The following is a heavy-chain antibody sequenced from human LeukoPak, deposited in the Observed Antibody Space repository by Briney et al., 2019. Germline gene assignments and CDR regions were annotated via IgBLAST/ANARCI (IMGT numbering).Heavy chain of an antibody. CDR1: GYTFTGYY. J-gene: IGHJ5*02. CDR3: ARGRYCSDGNCYHNWFDP. D-gene: IGHD2-15*01. V-gene: IGHV1-2*02. Sequence: ASVKVPCKASGYTFTGYYMHWVRQAPGQGPEWMGWINPNSGGTDYAQKFQGRVTMTRDTSINTAYMELSSLRSDDTAVYYCARGRYCSDGNCYHNWFDPWGQGTLVTVSS. CDR2: INPNSGGT.